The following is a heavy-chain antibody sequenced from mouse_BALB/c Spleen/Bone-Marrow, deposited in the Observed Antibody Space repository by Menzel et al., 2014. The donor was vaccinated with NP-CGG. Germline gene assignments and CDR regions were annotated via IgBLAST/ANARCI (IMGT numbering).Heavy chain of an antibody. D-gene: IGHD2-14*01. CDR1: GYSFTSYY. J-gene: IGHJ3*01. CDR3: ARHYRYDAWFAY. CDR2: IFPGSGYT. V-gene: IGHV1-66*01. Sequence: QVQLQQSGPELVKPGASVKISCKASGYSFTSYYIHWVKQRPGQGLEWIGWIFPGSGYTKYNEKFKAKATLTADTSSSTAYMHLSSLTSEDSAVYFCARHYRYDAWFAYWGQGTLATVSA.